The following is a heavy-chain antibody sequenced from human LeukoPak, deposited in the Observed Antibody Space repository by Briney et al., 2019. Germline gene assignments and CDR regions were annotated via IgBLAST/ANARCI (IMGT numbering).Heavy chain of an antibody. CDR3: ARDSGSYYNY. CDR2: ISGSGGST. CDR1: GFTFSSYW. J-gene: IGHJ4*02. V-gene: IGHV3-23*01. Sequence: GGSLRLSCAASGFTFSSYWMHWVRQGPGKGLEWVSAISGSGGSTYYADSVKGRFTISRDNSKNTLYLQMNSLRAEDTAVYYCARDSGSYYNYWGQGTLVTVSS. D-gene: IGHD3-10*01.